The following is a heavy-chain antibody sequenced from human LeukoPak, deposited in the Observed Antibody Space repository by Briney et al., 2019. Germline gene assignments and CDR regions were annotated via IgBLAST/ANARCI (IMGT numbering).Heavy chain of an antibody. D-gene: IGHD3-10*01. CDR2: INIFGSTI. CDR3: ARDHGGSYSY. Sequence: GGSLRLSCAASGFTFSDYYMSWIRQAPGKGLEWVSYINIFGSTIYYADSVKGRFTISRDNAQNSLYLQMNSLRVEDTAVYFCARDHGGSYSYWGQGTLVTVSS. V-gene: IGHV3-11*04. CDR1: GFTFSDYY. J-gene: IGHJ4*02.